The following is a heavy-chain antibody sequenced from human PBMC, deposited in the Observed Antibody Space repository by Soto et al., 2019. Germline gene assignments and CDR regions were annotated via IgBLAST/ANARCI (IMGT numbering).Heavy chain of an antibody. CDR1: GGSISSSSYY. CDR3: AREVVVVAARHFDY. J-gene: IGHJ4*02. D-gene: IGHD2-15*01. V-gene: IGHV4-39*02. CDR2: IYYSGST. Sequence: QLQLQESGPGLVKPSETLSLTCTVSGGSISSSSYYWGWIRQPPGKGLEWIGSIYYSGSTYYNPSPKSRVTISVDTYNNQFSLKLSSVTAADTAVYYCAREVVVVAARHFDYWGQGTLVTVSS.